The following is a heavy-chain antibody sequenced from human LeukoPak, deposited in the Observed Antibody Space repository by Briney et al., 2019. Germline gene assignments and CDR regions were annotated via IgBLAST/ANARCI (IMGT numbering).Heavy chain of an antibody. J-gene: IGHJ5*02. D-gene: IGHD3-9*01. CDR1: GFTVSSNY. CDR3: ARVHRTLRYFDWFREGGFDP. CDR2: IYSGGST. Sequence: GGSLRLSCAASGFTVSSNYMSWVRQAPGKGLEWVSVIYSGGSTYYADSVKGRFTISRDNSKNTLYLQMNSLRAEDTAVYYCARVHRTLRYFDWFREGGFDPWGQGTLVTVSS. V-gene: IGHV3-66*01.